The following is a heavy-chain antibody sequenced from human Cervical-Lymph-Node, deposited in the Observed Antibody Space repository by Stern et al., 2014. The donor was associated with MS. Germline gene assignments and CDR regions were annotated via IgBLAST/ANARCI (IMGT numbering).Heavy chain of an antibody. CDR3: ASAVTGLNYYFHALDV. D-gene: IGHD6-19*01. CDR1: GYTLNDLS. Sequence: QVQLMQSGAEVKKPGASVKVSCKVSGYTLNDLSLHWVRQAPGEGLEWMGGSSPEDGETIFAQGLQGRVTVTEDTSTDTASMELSSLRSEDTAVYYCASAVTGLNYYFHALDVWGQGTTVTVSS. J-gene: IGHJ6*02. CDR2: SSPEDGET. V-gene: IGHV1-24*01.